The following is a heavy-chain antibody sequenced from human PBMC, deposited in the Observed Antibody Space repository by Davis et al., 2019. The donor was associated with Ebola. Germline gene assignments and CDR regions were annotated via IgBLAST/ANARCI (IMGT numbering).Heavy chain of an antibody. Sequence: PGGSLRLSCATSGFFFGEYAINWVRQAPGKGLEWVSFIRTSGYGATADYAAAVKGRFTLSRDDSKSIAYLQMNGLKIEDTAVYYCTTRGYEYGPDAFDIWGRGTMVTVSS. CDR2: IRTSGYGATA. J-gene: IGHJ3*02. V-gene: IGHV3-49*04. CDR3: TTRGYEYGPDAFDI. CDR1: GFFFGEYA. D-gene: IGHD5-18*01.